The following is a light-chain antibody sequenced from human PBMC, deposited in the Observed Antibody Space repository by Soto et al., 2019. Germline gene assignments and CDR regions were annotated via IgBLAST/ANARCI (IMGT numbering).Light chain of an antibody. V-gene: IGKV3-15*01. J-gene: IGKJ1*01. CDR1: QRVSSH. CDR3: QQYNNWPWT. CDR2: GAS. Sequence: EIVMTPSPVTLSVSPVDTATLSCRASQRVSSHLAWYQQKLGQAPRLLIYGASKRATGFPARFSGSGSGTDFTLTISSLQSEDFAVYYCQQYNNWPWTFGQGTKVDIK.